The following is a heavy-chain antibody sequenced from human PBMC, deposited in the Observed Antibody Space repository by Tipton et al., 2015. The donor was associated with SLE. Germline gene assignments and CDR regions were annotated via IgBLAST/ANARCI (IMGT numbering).Heavy chain of an antibody. CDR3: AKNMGYFDY. D-gene: IGHD1-26*01. J-gene: IGHJ4*02. CDR1: GFTFSSYA. Sequence: LRLSCAASGFTFSSYAMHWVRQAPGKGLEWVAAISYDGSDKYYADSVKGRLTISRENSKNTLYLQMSSLRAEDTAVYYCAKNMGYFDYWGQGTLVTVSS. V-gene: IGHV3-30*04. CDR2: ISYDGSDK.